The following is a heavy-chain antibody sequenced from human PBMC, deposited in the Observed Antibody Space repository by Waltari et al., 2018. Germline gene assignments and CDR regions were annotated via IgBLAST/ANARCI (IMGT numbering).Heavy chain of an antibody. CDR2: INHSGST. D-gene: IGHD6-13*01. Sequence: QVQLQQWGAGLLKPSETLSLTCAVYGGSFSGYYWSWIRQPPGKGLEWIGEINHSGSTNYTPSLKIRVTIAVATSKNQFSLKLSSVTAADTAVYYCARSSSWLTYYGMDVWGQGTTVTVSS. CDR3: ARSSSWLTYYGMDV. J-gene: IGHJ6*02. V-gene: IGHV4-34*01. CDR1: GGSFSGYY.